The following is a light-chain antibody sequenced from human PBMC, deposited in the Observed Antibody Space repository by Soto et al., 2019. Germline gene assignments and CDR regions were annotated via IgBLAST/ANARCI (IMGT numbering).Light chain of an antibody. CDR1: QSVGSK. V-gene: IGKV3D-15*01. CDR3: QQYGGWPGG. Sequence: EIVMTQSPPTLSVSPGERATLSCRASQSVGSKLAWYQQRPGQAPRLLIYDASNRATGIPARFSGSGSGTEFSLTISSLESADFAVYSCQQYGGWPGGFGGGTTVDTK. CDR2: DAS. J-gene: IGKJ4*01.